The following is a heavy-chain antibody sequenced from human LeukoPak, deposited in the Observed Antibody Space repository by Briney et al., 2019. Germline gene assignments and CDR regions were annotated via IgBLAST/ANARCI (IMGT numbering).Heavy chain of an antibody. CDR3: AKEDYGGNSGYFDY. J-gene: IGHJ4*02. Sequence: GGSLRLSCAASGFTFSTYGMHWVRQAPGKGLEWVAFIRYDGTNKYYADSVKGRFTISRDNSKNTLYLQMNSLRAEDTAVYYCAKEDYGGNSGYFDYWGQGTLVTVSS. CDR2: IRYDGTNK. CDR1: GFTFSTYG. V-gene: IGHV3-30*02. D-gene: IGHD4-23*01.